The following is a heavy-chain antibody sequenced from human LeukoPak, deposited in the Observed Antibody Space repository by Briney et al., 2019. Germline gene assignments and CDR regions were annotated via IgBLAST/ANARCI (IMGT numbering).Heavy chain of an antibody. D-gene: IGHD7-27*01. CDR3: ARHSLTGDIRMIVY. CDR2: IYPGDSDT. J-gene: IGHJ4*02. CDR1: GYSFTTNW. V-gene: IGHV5-51*01. Sequence: GESLKISCKGSGYSFTTNWIGWVRQMPGKGLEWMGIIYPGDSDTRYSPSFQGQVTTSADKSINTAYLQWSSLKASDSAMYYCARHSLTGDIRMIVYWGQGTLVTVSS.